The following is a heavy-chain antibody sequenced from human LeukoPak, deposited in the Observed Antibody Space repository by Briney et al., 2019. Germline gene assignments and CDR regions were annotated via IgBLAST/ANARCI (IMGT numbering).Heavy chain of an antibody. CDR2: INPNSGGT. V-gene: IGHV1-2*02. D-gene: IGHD2-2*01. CDR1: GYTFTGYY. CDR3: ARFSSTSAHSDY. J-gene: IGHJ4*02. Sequence: ASVKVSCKASGYTFTGYYMHWVRQAPGQGLEWMGWINPNSGGTNYAQKFQGRVTMTRDTSISTAYMELSRLRSDDTAVYYCARFSSTSAHSDYWGQGTLVTVSS.